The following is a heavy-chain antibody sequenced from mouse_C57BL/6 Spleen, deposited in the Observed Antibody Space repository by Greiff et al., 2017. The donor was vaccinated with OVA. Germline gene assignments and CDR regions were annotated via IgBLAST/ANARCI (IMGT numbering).Heavy chain of an antibody. Sequence: QVQLKQPGAELVMPGASVKLSCKASGYTFTSYWMHWVKQRPGQGLEWIGEIDPSDSYTNYNQKFKGKSTLPVDKSSSTAYMQLSSLTSEDSAVYFCARERIWFDYWGQGTTLTVSS. D-gene: IGHD1-1*02. CDR3: ARERIWFDY. CDR2: IDPSDSYT. V-gene: IGHV1-69*01. J-gene: IGHJ2*01. CDR1: GYTFTSYW.